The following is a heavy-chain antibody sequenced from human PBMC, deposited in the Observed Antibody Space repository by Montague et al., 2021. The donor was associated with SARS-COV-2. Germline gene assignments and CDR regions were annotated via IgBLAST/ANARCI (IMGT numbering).Heavy chain of an antibody. Sequence: SETLSLTCTVSGDSFNSPKYYCAWIRQPPGKGLEWIGSSYYSGTTYDNPSLRSQVTISVDTSKTQFSLKMSSVTAADTAVYYCARGSYGSGSYHAFDIWSQGTVVAGSS. D-gene: IGHD3-10*01. CDR2: SYYSGTT. CDR3: ARGSYGSGSYHAFDI. CDR1: GDSFNSPKYY. J-gene: IGHJ3*02. V-gene: IGHV4-39*01.